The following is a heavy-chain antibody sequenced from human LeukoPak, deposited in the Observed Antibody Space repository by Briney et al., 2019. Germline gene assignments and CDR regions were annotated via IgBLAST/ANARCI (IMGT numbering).Heavy chain of an antibody. D-gene: IGHD6-19*01. CDR1: GFTFSSYS. Sequence: GGSLRLSCAASGFTFSSYSMNWVRQAPGKGLEWVSSISSSSSYIYYADSVKGRFTISRDNAKNSLYLQMNSLRAEDTAVYYCASSNFRRSGWFYYYYGMDVWGQGTTVTVSS. J-gene: IGHJ6*02. CDR2: ISSSSSYI. V-gene: IGHV3-21*01. CDR3: ASSNFRRSGWFYYYYGMDV.